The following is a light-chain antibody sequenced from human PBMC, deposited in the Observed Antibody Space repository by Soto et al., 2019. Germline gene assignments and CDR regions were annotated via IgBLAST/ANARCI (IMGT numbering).Light chain of an antibody. CDR2: EVG. CDR3: SSYTSNNFYV. Sequence: QSVLTQPASVSGSPGQSITISCTGTSSDISAYNYASWYQQHPGKAPKLIIYEVGDRPSGLSNRFSGSKSGNTASLTISRLQTEDEADYYCSSYTSNNFYVFGTGTKVTVL. J-gene: IGLJ1*01. CDR1: SSDISAYNY. V-gene: IGLV2-14*01.